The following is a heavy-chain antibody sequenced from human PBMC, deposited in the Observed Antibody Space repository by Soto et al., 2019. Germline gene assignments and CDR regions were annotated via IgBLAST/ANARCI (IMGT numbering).Heavy chain of an antibody. CDR1: GFTFSNAW. CDR3: TTSTLGGYCSGGSCYNY. Sequence: GGSLRLFCAASGFTFSNAWMSWVRQAPGKGLEWVGRIKSKTDGGTTDYAAPVKGRFTISRDDSKNTLYLQMNSLKTEDTAVYCCTTSTLGGYCSGGSCYNYWGQGTLVTVSS. D-gene: IGHD2-15*01. J-gene: IGHJ4*02. V-gene: IGHV3-15*01. CDR2: IKSKTDGGTT.